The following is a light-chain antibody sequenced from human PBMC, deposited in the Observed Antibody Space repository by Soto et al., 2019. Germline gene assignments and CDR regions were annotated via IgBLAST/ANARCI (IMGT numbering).Light chain of an antibody. CDR3: QQYNNWRT. CDR2: GAS. J-gene: IGKJ1*01. V-gene: IGKV3-15*01. CDR1: QSISSS. Sequence: EIVMTQSPVTLSMSPGERATLSCRAGQSISSSLAWYQQKPGQPPRLLIYGASTRATGIPARFTGSGSGTEFTLTISSLQFDDSAVYYCQQYNNWRTFGQGTKVEIK.